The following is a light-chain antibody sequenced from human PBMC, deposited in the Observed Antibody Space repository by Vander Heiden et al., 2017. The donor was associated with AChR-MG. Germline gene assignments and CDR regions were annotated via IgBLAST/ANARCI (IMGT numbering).Light chain of an antibody. CDR3: QSYDNTLSTSV. CDR1: SSNIGERYD. Sequence: QSVLTQPPSVSGAPGPTVTISCTGSSSNIGERYDVHWYQQFPGTAPKLLIYANINRSSGVPDRFSGSKTGTSASLAITGLQAEDEADYYCQSYDNTLSTSVFGGGTKVTVL. V-gene: IGLV1-40*01. CDR2: ANI. J-gene: IGLJ3*02.